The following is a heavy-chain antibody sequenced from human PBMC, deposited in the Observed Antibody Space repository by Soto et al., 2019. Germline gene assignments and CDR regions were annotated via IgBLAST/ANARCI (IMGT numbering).Heavy chain of an antibody. Sequence: SETLSLTCAVSGASISGFYWSWIRKSAGKGLEWIGRIYATGTTDYNPSLKSRVMMSVDTSKKQFSLKLRSVTAADTAVYYCVRDGTKTLRDWFDPWGQAISVTVSS. CDR3: VRDGTKTLRDWFDP. CDR1: GASISGFY. D-gene: IGHD1-1*01. J-gene: IGHJ5*02. V-gene: IGHV4-4*07. CDR2: IYATGTT.